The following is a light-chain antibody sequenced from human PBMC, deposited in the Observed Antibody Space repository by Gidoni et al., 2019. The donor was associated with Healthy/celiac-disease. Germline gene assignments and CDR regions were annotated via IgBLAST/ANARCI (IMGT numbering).Light chain of an antibody. CDR1: QSVSSY. CDR2: DAS. CDR3: QQRSNWPPT. V-gene: IGKV3-11*01. Sequence: EIVLTQSPATLSLSPGEIATPSCRASQSVSSYLAWYQQKPGQAPRLLIYDASNRATGIPARFSGSGSGTDFTLTISSLEPEDFAVYYCQQRSNWPPTFGQGTKVEIK. J-gene: IGKJ1*01.